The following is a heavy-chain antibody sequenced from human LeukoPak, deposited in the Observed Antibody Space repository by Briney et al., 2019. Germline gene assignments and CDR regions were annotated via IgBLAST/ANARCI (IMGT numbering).Heavy chain of an antibody. V-gene: IGHV3-53*01. Sequence: GGSLRLSCAASGFTISSNYMNWVRQAPGKGLEWVSVIYSGGTTYYADSVMGRFPNSRENSKNTLYPQMNSLRAEDTAVYYCATKRGYSYGLDYWGQGTLVTVSS. CDR2: IYSGGTT. CDR3: ATKRGYSYGLDY. D-gene: IGHD5-18*01. J-gene: IGHJ4*02. CDR1: GFTISSNY.